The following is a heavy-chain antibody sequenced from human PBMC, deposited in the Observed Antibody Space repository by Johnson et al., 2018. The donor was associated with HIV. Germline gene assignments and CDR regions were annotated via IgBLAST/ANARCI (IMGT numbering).Heavy chain of an antibody. CDR1: GFTFDDYA. V-gene: IGHV3-9*01. CDR3: ARDSDSLYAFDI. D-gene: IGHD3-22*01. CDR2: ISWNSGSI. J-gene: IGHJ3*02. Sequence: VQLVESGGGLVQPGRSLRLSCAASGFTFDDYAMHWVRQAPGKGLEWVSGISWNSGSIGYADSVKGRFTISRDNGKKSLHLQMNSLRAEDTALYYCARDSDSLYAFDIWGQGTMVTVSS.